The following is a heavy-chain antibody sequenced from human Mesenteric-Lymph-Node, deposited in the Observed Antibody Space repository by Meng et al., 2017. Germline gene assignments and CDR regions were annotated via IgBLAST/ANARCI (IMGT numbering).Heavy chain of an antibody. CDR3: ARDIRSGSYDY. J-gene: IGHJ4*02. Sequence: QGQVGESGSELKKPGASGKVSCKASGGTFSSYAISWVRQAPGQGLEWMGYISASTGNPTYAQGFAGRFVFSWDTSVTTAYLQISSLRAADSAVYYCARDIRSGSYDYWGQGTLVTVSS. CDR1: GGTFSSYA. D-gene: IGHD1-26*01. V-gene: IGHV7-4-1*02. CDR2: ISASTGNP.